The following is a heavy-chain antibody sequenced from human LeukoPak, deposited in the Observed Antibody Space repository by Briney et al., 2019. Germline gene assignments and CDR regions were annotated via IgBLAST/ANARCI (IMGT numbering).Heavy chain of an antibody. Sequence: GESLKISCKGSGYSFTSYWIGWVRQMPGKGLEWMGVIYPGDSDTRYSPPFQGQVTISADKSSSTAYLQWSSLKASDTAMYYCARAYYDGSGYYYLYFDYWGQGTLVTVSS. V-gene: IGHV5-51*01. CDR2: IYPGDSDT. J-gene: IGHJ4*02. D-gene: IGHD3-22*01. CDR3: ARAYYDGSGYYYLYFDY. CDR1: GYSFTSYW.